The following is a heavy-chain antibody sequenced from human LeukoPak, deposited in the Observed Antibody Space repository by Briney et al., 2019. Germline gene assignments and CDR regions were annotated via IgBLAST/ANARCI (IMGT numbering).Heavy chain of an antibody. CDR3: ARNFWSEFYYYMDV. J-gene: IGHJ6*03. CDR1: GYTFTGYY. Sequence: ASVKVSCKASGYTFTGYYMHWVRQAPGQGLEWKGWINPNSGGTNYAQKFQGRVTMTRDTSISTAYMELSRLRSDDTAVYYCARNFWSEFYYYMDVWGKGTTVTVSS. V-gene: IGHV1-2*02. CDR2: INPNSGGT. D-gene: IGHD3-3*01.